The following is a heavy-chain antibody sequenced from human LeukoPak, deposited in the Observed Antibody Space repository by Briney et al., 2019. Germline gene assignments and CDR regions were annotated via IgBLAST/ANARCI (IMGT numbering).Heavy chain of an antibody. J-gene: IGHJ4*02. CDR3: ARVLAQQWLVVGGDY. CDR2: IYYSGST. Sequence: SETLSLTCTVSGGSISSSSYYWGWIRQPPGKGLEWIGSIYYSGSTYYNPSLKSRVTISVDTSKNQFSLKLSSVTAADTAVYYCARVLAQQWLVVGGDYWGQGTLVTVSS. D-gene: IGHD6-19*01. V-gene: IGHV4-39*07. CDR1: GGSISSSSYY.